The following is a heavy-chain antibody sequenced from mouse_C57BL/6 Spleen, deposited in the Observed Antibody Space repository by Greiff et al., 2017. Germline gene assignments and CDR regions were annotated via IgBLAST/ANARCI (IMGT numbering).Heavy chain of an antibody. Sequence: VKLMESGAELAKPGASVKLSCKASGYTFTSYWLHWVKQRPGQGLEWIGYINPSSGYTKYNQKFKDKATLTADKSSSTAYMQLSSLTYEDSAVYYCAGDYYGSSPGYWGQGTTLTVSS. CDR1: GYTFTSYW. CDR2: INPSSGYT. V-gene: IGHV1-7*01. D-gene: IGHD1-1*01. CDR3: AGDYYGSSPGY. J-gene: IGHJ2*01.